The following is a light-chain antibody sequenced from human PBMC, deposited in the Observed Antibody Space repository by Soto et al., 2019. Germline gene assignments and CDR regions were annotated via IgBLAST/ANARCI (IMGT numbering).Light chain of an antibody. CDR2: GNS. CDR1: SSNIGAGYD. V-gene: IGLV1-40*01. CDR3: QSYDSSLSAHYV. Sequence: QSVLTQPPSVSGAPGQSVTISCTGSSSNIGAGYDVRWYQQLPGTAPKLLIYGNSNRPSGVPDRFSGSNSGTSASQAITGLQAEDESDYYCQSYDSSLSAHYVFGTGTKVTVL. J-gene: IGLJ1*01.